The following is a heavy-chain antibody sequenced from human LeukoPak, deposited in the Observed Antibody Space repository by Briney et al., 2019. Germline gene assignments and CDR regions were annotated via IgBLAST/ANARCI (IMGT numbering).Heavy chain of an antibody. D-gene: IGHD3-10*01. Sequence: GGSLRLSCAASGSTFSRYAMSWVRQARGKGVEGVSDISGRGGSKYYADSVKGRFTISIDNSKNTLYLQMNSLRAEDTAVYYCAKRAGGVLLWFGELLQTHDYYYYYGMDVWGQGTTVTVSS. CDR2: ISGRGGSK. V-gene: IGHV3-23*01. J-gene: IGHJ6*02. CDR3: AKRAGGVLLWFGELLQTHDYYYYYGMDV. CDR1: GSTFSRYA.